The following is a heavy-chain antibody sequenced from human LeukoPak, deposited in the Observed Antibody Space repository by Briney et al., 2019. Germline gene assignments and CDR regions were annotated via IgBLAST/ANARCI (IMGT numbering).Heavy chain of an antibody. V-gene: IGHV4-34*01. Sequence: SETLSLTCAVYIDSFSNYHWNWIRQTPAKGMEWIGEVNESGGTNISPSLRSRVILSVDTSKNQFSLKLSSVTAADTAVYYCARGFVGAAVPYYYYYYMDVWGKGTTVTVSS. J-gene: IGHJ6*03. CDR3: ARGFVGAAVPYYYYYYMDV. D-gene: IGHD1-26*01. CDR2: VNESGGT. CDR1: IDSFSNYH.